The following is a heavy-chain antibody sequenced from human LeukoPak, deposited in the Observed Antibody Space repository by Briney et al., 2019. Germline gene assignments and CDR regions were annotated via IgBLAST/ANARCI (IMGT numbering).Heavy chain of an antibody. CDR3: TARWAYYDFWSGNDY. Sequence: GGSLRLSCAASGFTFSGSAMHWVRQASGKGLEWVGRIRSKANSYATAYAASVKGRFTISRDDSKNTAYLQKNSLKTEDTAVYYCTARWAYYDFWSGNDYWGQGTLVTVSS. D-gene: IGHD3-3*01. V-gene: IGHV3-73*01. CDR1: GFTFSGSA. J-gene: IGHJ4*02. CDR2: IRSKANSYAT.